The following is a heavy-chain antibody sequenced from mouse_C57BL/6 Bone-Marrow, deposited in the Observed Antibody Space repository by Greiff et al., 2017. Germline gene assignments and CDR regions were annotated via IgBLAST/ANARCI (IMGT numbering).Heavy chain of an antibody. CDR2: ISSGGSYT. J-gene: IGHJ3*01. Sequence: EVQRVESGGDLVKPGGSLKLSCAASGFTFSSYGMSWVRQTPDKRLEWVATISSGGSYTYYPDSVKGRFTISRDNAKNTLYLQMSSLKYEDTAMYYCARHEVRRKFAYWGQGTLVTVSA. V-gene: IGHV5-6*01. CDR1: GFTFSSYG. CDR3: ARHEVRRKFAY.